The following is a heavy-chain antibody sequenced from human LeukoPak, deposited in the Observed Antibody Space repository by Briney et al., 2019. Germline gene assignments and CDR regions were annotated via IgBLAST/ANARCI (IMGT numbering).Heavy chain of an antibody. J-gene: IGHJ4*02. CDR2: IQTKGST. Sequence: SETLSLTCTLSAGSINSDYWNWIRQPAGKGLEWIGQIQTKGSTKNNPPLKSEFTTSIETPKNHCSLNLSAVTPATTPVYYCATNYTAVSAFDSWGQGTRVTVSS. CDR1: AGSINSDY. CDR3: ATNYTAVSAFDS. V-gene: IGHV4-4*07. D-gene: IGHD6-19*01.